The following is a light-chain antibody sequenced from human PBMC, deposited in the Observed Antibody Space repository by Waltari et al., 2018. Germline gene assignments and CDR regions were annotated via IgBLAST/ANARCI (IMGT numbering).Light chain of an antibody. Sequence: QSALTQPASVSGSPGQSITISCTGTSRDVVAHNYLPWYQQHPGKAPKVVIFDVSYRPSGVSNRFSGSKSGNTASLTISGLQAEDEADYYCTSYTSSHSLVFGTGTRVTV. CDR3: TSYTSSHSLV. J-gene: IGLJ1*01. V-gene: IGLV2-14*03. CDR1: SRDVVAHNY. CDR2: DVS.